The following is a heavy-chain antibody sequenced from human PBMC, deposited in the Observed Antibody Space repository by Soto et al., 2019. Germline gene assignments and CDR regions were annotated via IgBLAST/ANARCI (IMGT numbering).Heavy chain of an antibody. CDR1: GFTFRIYS. V-gene: IGHV3-48*02. CDR2: MTSDMKTI. CDR3: ARSVEGHFDY. D-gene: IGHD6-19*01. J-gene: IGHJ4*02. Sequence: EVQLVESGGGLVQPGGSLRLSCAASGFTFRIYSMNWIRQAPGKGLEWVSYMTSDMKTIHYADSVKGRFTISRDNARNSVYLQMTSLRDEVTAVYYCARSVEGHFDYWGQGTLVTVSS.